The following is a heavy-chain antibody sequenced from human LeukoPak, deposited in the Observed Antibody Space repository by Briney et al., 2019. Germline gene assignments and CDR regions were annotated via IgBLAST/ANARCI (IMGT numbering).Heavy chain of an antibody. CDR1: GGSISSGYYT. Sequence: PSQTLSLTCAVYGGSISSGYYTWSWIRQPPGKGLEWIGYLYYSGSTYYNPTLKSRVTISVDTSKNQFSLKLSSVTAADTAVYYCARLRFLEWLFGVDWFDPWGQGTLVTVSS. CDR2: LYYSGST. CDR3: ARLRFLEWLFGVDWFDP. J-gene: IGHJ5*02. V-gene: IGHV4-30-4*01. D-gene: IGHD3-3*01.